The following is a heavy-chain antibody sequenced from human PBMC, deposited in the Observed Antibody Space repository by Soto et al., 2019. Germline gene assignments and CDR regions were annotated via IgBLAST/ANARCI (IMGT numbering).Heavy chain of an antibody. Sequence: AAVKVSCKASGFTFTSSAVQWVRQARGQRLEWIGCIVVGSGNTNYAQKFQERVTITRDMSTSTAYMELSSLRSEDTAVYYCAADAGFDYYDSSGWFDPWGQGTLVTVSS. CDR2: IVVGSGNT. V-gene: IGHV1-58*01. J-gene: IGHJ5*02. D-gene: IGHD3-22*01. CDR1: GFTFTSSA. CDR3: AADAGFDYYDSSGWFDP.